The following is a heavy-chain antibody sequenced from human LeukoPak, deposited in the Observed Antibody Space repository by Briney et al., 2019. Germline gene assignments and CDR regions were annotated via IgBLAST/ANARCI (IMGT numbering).Heavy chain of an antibody. D-gene: IGHD4-23*01. Sequence: PSETLSLTCTVSGGSISSYFWNWIRQPPGQGLEWIGYMSNTGITKYNPSLKSRVTISADTSKNQFSLNLNSVTAADTAVYYCAKASMTTAVLFDSWGQGTLVAVSS. CDR3: AKASMTTAVLFDS. J-gene: IGHJ4*02. CDR1: GGSISSYF. V-gene: IGHV4-59*01. CDR2: MSNTGIT.